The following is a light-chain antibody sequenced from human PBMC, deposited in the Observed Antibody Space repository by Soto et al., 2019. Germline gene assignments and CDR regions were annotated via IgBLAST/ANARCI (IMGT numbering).Light chain of an antibody. V-gene: IGLV3-21*02. Sequence: SYELTQPPSVSVAPGQTAIITCGEKNIGSKSVHWYQQKPGQGPVLVVYDDSDRPSRIPERFSGSKSGKVATLTISRVEAGDDADYYCHVWDDSDHYVFGSGTKLTVL. J-gene: IGLJ1*01. CDR2: DDS. CDR3: HVWDDSDHYV. CDR1: NIGSKS.